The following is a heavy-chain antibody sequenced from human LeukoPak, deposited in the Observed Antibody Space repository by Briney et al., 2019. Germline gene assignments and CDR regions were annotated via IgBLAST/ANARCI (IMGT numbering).Heavy chain of an antibody. Sequence: SETLSLTCAVSGGSISSSNYWGWIRQPPGKGLEWIGSIYFSGRTYYNMSLKSRVTISIDTSNNQFSLKLSSVTAADTAVYYCARGLLTVTNNYYYYMDVWGKGTTVTVSS. J-gene: IGHJ6*03. CDR2: IYFSGRT. CDR3: ARGLLTVTNNYYYYMDV. V-gene: IGHV4-39*07. CDR1: GGSISSSNY. D-gene: IGHD4-17*01.